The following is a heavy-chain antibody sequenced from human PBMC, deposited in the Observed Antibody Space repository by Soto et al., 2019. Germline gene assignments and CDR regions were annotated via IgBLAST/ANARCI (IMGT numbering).Heavy chain of an antibody. D-gene: IGHD2-15*01. J-gene: IGHJ4*02. CDR3: AQRSGAGGHFDY. CDR1: GFTFSSYA. CDR2: VSSGGST. V-gene: IGHV3-23*01. Sequence: DVQLLESGGCLVQPEGSLRLSCAASGFTFSSYAMGWVRQGPGKGLEWVAVVSSGGSTHYADSVSGRFTISRDNSKNTLSLQMNSLTAEYTAVYFCAQRSGAGGHFDYWGQGALVTVSS.